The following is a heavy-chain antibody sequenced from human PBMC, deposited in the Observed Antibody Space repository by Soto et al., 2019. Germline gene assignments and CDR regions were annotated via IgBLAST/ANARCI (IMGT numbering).Heavy chain of an antibody. Sequence: QVQLVESGGGVVQPGRSLRLSCAASGFTFNIYGMHWVRQAPGKGLEWVAVIWSDGSDKYYGDSVKGRFIISRDDSKNTLYLQMNSLRAEDTAVYYCARDEWAYDPPGFWGQGILVTVSS. J-gene: IGHJ4*02. V-gene: IGHV3-33*01. D-gene: IGHD1-26*01. CDR2: IWSDGSDK. CDR1: GFTFNIYG. CDR3: ARDEWAYDPPGF.